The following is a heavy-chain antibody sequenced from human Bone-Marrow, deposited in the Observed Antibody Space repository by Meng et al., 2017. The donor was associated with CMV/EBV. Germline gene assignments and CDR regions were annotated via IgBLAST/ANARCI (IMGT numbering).Heavy chain of an antibody. V-gene: IGHV3-43*01. D-gene: IGHD2-2*01. CDR3: AKDIGYERDAFDI. CDR1: GFTFDDYT. J-gene: IGHJ3*02. CDR2: ISWDGGST. Sequence: GESLKISCAASGFTFDDYTMHWVRQAPGKGLEWVSLISWDGGSTYYADSVKGRFTISRDNSKNSLYLQMNSLRTEDTALYYCAKDIGYERDAFDIWGPGKMVTVSS.